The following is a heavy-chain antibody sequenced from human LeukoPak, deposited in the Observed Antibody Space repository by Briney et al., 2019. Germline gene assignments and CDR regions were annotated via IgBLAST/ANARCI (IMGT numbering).Heavy chain of an antibody. CDR3: ARGGSRDGYNYPFFDY. V-gene: IGHV3-53*04. CDR2: IYSGGST. CDR1: GFSVSGNY. Sequence: ARGSLRLSCTASGFSVSGNYMSWVRQAPGKGLEWVSVIYSGGSTYYADSVKGRFTISRHISKNTLYLQMNSLRAEDTAVYYCARGGSRDGYNYPFFDYWGQGTLVTVSS. D-gene: IGHD5-24*01. J-gene: IGHJ4*02.